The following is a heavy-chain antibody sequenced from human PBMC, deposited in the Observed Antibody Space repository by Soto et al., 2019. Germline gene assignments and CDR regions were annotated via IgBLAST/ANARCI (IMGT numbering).Heavy chain of an antibody. V-gene: IGHV3-15*07. CDR2: IKSKTDGGTT. CDR1: GFTFSNAW. Sequence: PGGSLRLSCAASGFTFSNAWMNWVRQAPGKGLEWDGRIKSKTDGGTTDYAAPVKGRFTISRDDSKNTLYLQMNSLKTEDTAVYYCTTDDNSNYFGGATIDYWGHGTLVTVSS. J-gene: IGHJ4*01. CDR3: TTDDNSNYFGGATIDY. D-gene: IGHD4-4*01.